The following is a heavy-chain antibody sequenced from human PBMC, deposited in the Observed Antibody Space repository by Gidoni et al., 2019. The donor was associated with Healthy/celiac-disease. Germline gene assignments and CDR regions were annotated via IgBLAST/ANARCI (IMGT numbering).Heavy chain of an antibody. CDR3: AKEIDCSSTSCYFRWSSGAPGVIDY. CDR2: LSGSDGRT. J-gene: IGHJ4*02. D-gene: IGHD2-2*01. Sequence: EVKLLESGGGVVQPGGDLRICCAACGLTVSSQAMSWGSQAPGKVLEWVSALSGSDGRTYYADSVHGRFTISRDNSKNTLSLQLNSLRAEDTAVYYCAKEIDCSSTSCYFRWSSGAPGVIDYWGQGTLVAVSS. CDR1: GLTVSSQA. V-gene: IGHV3-23*01.